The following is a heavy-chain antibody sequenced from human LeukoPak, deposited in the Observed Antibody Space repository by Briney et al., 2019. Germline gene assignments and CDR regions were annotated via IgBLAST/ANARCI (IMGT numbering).Heavy chain of an antibody. CDR3: ARDLPTLVTPGFDY. J-gene: IGHJ4*02. CDR2: IKQDGSEK. CDR1: GFTFSSYW. D-gene: IGHD4-23*01. V-gene: IGHV3-7*01. Sequence: GGSLRLSCAAPGFTFSSYWMSWVRQAPGKGLEWVANIKQDGSEKYYVDSVKGRFTISRDNAKNSQYLQMNSLRAEDTAVYYCARDLPTLVTPGFDYWGQGTLVTVSS.